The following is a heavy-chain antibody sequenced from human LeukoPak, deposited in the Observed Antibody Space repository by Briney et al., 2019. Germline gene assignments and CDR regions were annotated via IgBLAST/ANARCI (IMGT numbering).Heavy chain of an antibody. Sequence: GGSLRLSCAAPGFTFSSYSMNWVRQAPGKGLEWVSYISSSSSTIYYADSVKGRFTISRDNAKNSLYLQMNSLRAEDTAVYYCARDNYDFWSGDSYWGQGTLVTVSS. CDR1: GFTFSSYS. D-gene: IGHD3-3*01. J-gene: IGHJ4*02. CDR3: ARDNYDFWSGDSY. V-gene: IGHV3-48*01. CDR2: ISSSSSTI.